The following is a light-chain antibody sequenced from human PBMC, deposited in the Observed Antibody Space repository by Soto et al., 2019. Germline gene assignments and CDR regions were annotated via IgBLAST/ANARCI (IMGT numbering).Light chain of an antibody. CDR2: GNS. Sequence: QSVLTQPPSVSGAPGQRVTISCTGSSSNIGAGYDVQWYQQLPGTAPKALIYGNSNRPSGVPDRFSGSKSGTSASLAITGLQAEDEADYYCQSYDSNLSGYVFGTGTKLTVL. CDR3: QSYDSNLSGYV. V-gene: IGLV1-40*01. J-gene: IGLJ1*01. CDR1: SSNIGAGYD.